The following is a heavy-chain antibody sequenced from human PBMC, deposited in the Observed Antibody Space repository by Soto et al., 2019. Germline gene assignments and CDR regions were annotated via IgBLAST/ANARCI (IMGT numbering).Heavy chain of an antibody. J-gene: IGHJ4*02. V-gene: IGHV4-61*01. Sequence: SETLSLTCTVSGGSVSTGSYYWSWIRQPPGKGLEYIGYIYYSGSTNYNPSLKSRVTISVDTSKNQFSLKLSSVTATDTAMYYCARGGYSGYAAYFDYWGQGTLVTVSS. CDR1: GGSVSTGSYY. CDR2: IYYSGST. D-gene: IGHD5-12*01. CDR3: ARGGYSGYAAYFDY.